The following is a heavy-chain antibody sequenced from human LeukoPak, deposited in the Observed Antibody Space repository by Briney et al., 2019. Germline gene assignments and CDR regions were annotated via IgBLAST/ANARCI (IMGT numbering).Heavy chain of an antibody. J-gene: IGHJ4*02. CDR3: ASMEMATLYYFDN. CDR1: GGSIISGSDY. Sequence: SQTLSLTCTVSGGSIISGSDYWSWIRQPAGKGLEWIGRISTGGSTNYNPSLKSRVTISVDTSKNQLSLKLSSVTAADTAVYYCASMEMATLYYFDNWGQGTLVTVSS. CDR2: ISTGGST. V-gene: IGHV4-61*02. D-gene: IGHD5-24*01.